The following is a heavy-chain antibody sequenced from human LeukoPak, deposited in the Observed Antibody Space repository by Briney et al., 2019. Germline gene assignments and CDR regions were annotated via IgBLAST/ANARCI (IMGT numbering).Heavy chain of an antibody. CDR1: GFTFSNYA. J-gene: IGHJ6*02. V-gene: IGHV3-23*01. D-gene: IGHD3-10*01. CDR3: AKVPYSDYGSGRPPFMDA. Sequence: PGGSLRLSCAASGFTFSNYAMSWVRQAPGKGLEWVSTISGSGDSTYYADSVKGRLTISRDNFKNTLHLQMNSRRAEDTALYYCAKVPYSDYGSGRPPFMDAWGQGTTVTVSS. CDR2: ISGSGDST.